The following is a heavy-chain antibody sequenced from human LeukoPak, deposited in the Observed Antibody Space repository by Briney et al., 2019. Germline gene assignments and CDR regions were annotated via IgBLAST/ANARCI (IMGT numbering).Heavy chain of an antibody. Sequence: GGSLRLSCAASGFTFSSYGMHWVRQAPGKGLEGVAVISYDGSNKYYADSVKGRFTISRDNSKNTLYLQMNSLRAEDTAVYYSAKDPMPVIAAAGAHYTYINWGQGTLVTVSS. CDR3: AKDPMPVIAAAGAHYTYIN. CDR2: ISYDGSNK. D-gene: IGHD6-13*01. J-gene: IGHJ4*02. CDR1: GFTFSSYG. V-gene: IGHV3-30*18.